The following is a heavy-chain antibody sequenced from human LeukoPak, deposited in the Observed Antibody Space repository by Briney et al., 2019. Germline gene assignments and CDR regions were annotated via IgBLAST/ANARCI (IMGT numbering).Heavy chain of an antibody. CDR1: GFTFSSYG. CDR2: IRYYGSNK. Sequence: PGGSLRLSCAASGFTFSSYGMHWVRQAPGKGLEWVAFIRYYGSNKYYADSVKGRFTISRDNSKNTLYLQMNSLRAEDTAVYYCAREMGGYYDSSGYWGQGTLVTVSS. CDR3: AREMGGYYDSSGY. D-gene: IGHD3-22*01. V-gene: IGHV3-30*02. J-gene: IGHJ4*02.